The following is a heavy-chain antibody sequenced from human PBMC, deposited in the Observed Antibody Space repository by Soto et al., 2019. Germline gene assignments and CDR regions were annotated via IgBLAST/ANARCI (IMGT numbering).Heavy chain of an antibody. D-gene: IGHD6-19*01. CDR3: AKDGYSSGWSVYYYYGMDV. CDR1: GFTFSSYG. J-gene: IGHJ6*02. Sequence: QVQLVESGGGVVQPGRSLRLSCAASGFTFSSYGMHWVRQAPGKGLEWVAVISYDGSNKYYADSVKGRFTISRENSKNTLYLQMNSLRAEDTAVYYCAKDGYSSGWSVYYYYGMDVWGQGTTVTVSS. CDR2: ISYDGSNK. V-gene: IGHV3-30*18.